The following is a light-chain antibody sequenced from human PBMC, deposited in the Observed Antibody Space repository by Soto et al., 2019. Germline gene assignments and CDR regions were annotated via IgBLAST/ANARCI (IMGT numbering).Light chain of an antibody. CDR3: QSYDISHRGV. CDR1: SGSIASNY. J-gene: IGLJ2*01. CDR2: DDN. Sequence: NFMLTQPPSVSESPGKTVTISCTRSSGSIASNYVQWYQPRPGSAPTTVIYDDNQRPSGVPDRFSGSIDISSNSASLTSSGRQTEDEDDYYCQSYDISHRGVFGGGTKLTVL. V-gene: IGLV6-57*04.